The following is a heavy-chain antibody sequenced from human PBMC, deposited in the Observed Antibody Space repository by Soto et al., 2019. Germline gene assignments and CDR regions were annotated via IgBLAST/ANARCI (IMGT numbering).Heavy chain of an antibody. J-gene: IGHJ6*02. CDR1: GFTFSSYG. CDR3: ARSPSGIYLYYGMDV. CDR2: IWYDGSNK. D-gene: IGHD5-12*01. Sequence: QVQLVESGGGVVQPGRSLRLSCAASGFTFSSYGMHWVRQAPGKGLEWVAVIWYDGSNKYYADSVKGRFTISRDNSKNTLYLQMNSLRAEDTAVYYCARSPSGIYLYYGMDVWGQGTTVTVSS. V-gene: IGHV3-33*01.